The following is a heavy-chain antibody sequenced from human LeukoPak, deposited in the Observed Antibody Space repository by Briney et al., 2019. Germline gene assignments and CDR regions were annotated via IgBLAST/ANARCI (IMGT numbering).Heavy chain of an antibody. CDR3: ARGRTAFDI. CDR2: IYYSGST. J-gene: IGHJ3*02. CDR1: GYSISSGYY. Sequence: SETLSLTCTVSGYSISSGYYWGWIRQPPGKGLEWIGYIYYSGSTNYNPSLKSRVTISVDTSKNQFSLKLSSVTAADTAVYYCARGRTAFDIWGQGTMATVSS. V-gene: IGHV4-61*05.